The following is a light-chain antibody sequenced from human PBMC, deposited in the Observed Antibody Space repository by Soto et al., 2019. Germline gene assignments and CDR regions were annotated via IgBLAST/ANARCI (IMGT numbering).Light chain of an antibody. CDR3: QQYNNWPPLT. CDR2: GAS. J-gene: IGKJ4*01. Sequence: EIVMTQSPATLSVSQGERVTLSCRASQSVSSTLAWYQQKPGQAPRLLIYGASTRATGIPARFSGSGSGTEFTLTISSLPSADFAVYYCQQYNNWPPLTFGGGTKVEIK. CDR1: QSVSST. V-gene: IGKV3-15*01.